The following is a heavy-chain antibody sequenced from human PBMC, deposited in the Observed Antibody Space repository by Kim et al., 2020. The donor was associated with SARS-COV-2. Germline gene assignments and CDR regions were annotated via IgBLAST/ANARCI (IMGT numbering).Heavy chain of an antibody. J-gene: IGHJ3*02. Sequence: GGSLRLSCAASGFTFSSYWMSWVRQAPGKGLEWAANIKRDGSEKYYVDSMKGRFTISRDNAKNSLYLQMSSLRAEDTAVYYCARQSGSYGAFDIWGQGTMVTVSS. CDR2: IKRDGSEK. D-gene: IGHD1-26*01. CDR1: GFTFSSYW. CDR3: ARQSGSYGAFDI. V-gene: IGHV3-7*03.